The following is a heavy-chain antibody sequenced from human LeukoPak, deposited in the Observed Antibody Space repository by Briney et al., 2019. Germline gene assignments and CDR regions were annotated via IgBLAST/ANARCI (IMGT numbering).Heavy chain of an antibody. V-gene: IGHV1-8*01. Sequence: GASVKVSCKASGYTFTTYDINWVRQASGRGLEGMGWMNPNSGNTGYAQKFQGRVTMTRNTSTTTAYMELNSLRSEDTAVYYCASEQWLKREGVYYYYGVAVWGQGTTVTVSS. CDR3: ASEQWLKREGVYYYYGVAV. CDR2: MNPNSGNT. CDR1: GYTFTTYD. J-gene: IGHJ6*02. D-gene: IGHD6-19*01.